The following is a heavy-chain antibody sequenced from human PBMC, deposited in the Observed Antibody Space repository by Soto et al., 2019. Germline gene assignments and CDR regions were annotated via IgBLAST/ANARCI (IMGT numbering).Heavy chain of an antibody. CDR1: GFTFSSYA. Sequence: PGGSLRLSCAASGFTFSSYAMHWVRQAPGKGLEWVAVISYDGSNKYYADSVKGRFTISRDNSKNTLYLQMNSLRAEDTAVYYCARDWLAYYDSSGYYFGGYFDYWGQGSLVTVSS. CDR3: ARDWLAYYDSSGYYFGGYFDY. V-gene: IGHV3-30-3*01. D-gene: IGHD3-22*01. J-gene: IGHJ4*02. CDR2: ISYDGSNK.